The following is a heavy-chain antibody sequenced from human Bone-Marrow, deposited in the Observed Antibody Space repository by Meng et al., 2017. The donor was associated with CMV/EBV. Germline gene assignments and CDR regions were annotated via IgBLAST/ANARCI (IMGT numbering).Heavy chain of an antibody. CDR1: GYTFTSYY. CDR3: ARVQSGLLWFGELSRNWFDP. Sequence: ASVKVSCKASGYTFTSYYMHWVRQAPGQGLEWMGIINPSGGSTSYAQKFQGRVTMTTDTSTSTAYMELRSLRSDDTAVYYCARVQSGLLWFGELSRNWFDPWGQGTLVTVS. CDR2: INPSGGST. V-gene: IGHV1-46*01. J-gene: IGHJ5*02. D-gene: IGHD3-10*01.